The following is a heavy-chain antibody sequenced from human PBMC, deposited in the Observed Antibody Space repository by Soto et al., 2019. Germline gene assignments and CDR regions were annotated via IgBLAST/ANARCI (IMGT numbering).Heavy chain of an antibody. D-gene: IGHD5-12*01. J-gene: IGHJ4*02. CDR2: IIPILGIA. CDR1: GGTFSSYT. V-gene: IGHV1-69*02. Sequence: QVQLVQSGAEVKKPGSSVKVSCKASGGTFSSYTISWVRQAPGQGLEWMGRIIPILGIANYAQKFQGRVTITADKSTSTAYMELSSLRYEDTAVYYCASDRGDGYNLSWGQGTLVTVSS. CDR3: ASDRGDGYNLS.